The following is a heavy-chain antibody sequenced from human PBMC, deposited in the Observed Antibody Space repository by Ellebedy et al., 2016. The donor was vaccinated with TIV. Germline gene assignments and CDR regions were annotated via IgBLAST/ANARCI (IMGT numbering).Heavy chain of an antibody. CDR1: GYSFIGYY. CDR2: INPNNGGT. D-gene: IGHD5-12*01. J-gene: IGHJ4*02. Sequence: ASVKVSXKASGYSFIGYYMHWVRQAPGQGLEWMGWINPNNGGTNSAQKFQGRATMTRDASISTAYMELSRLRSDDTAVYYCVTRGYSGYDYFDYWGQGTLVTVSS. V-gene: IGHV1-2*02. CDR3: VTRGYSGYDYFDY.